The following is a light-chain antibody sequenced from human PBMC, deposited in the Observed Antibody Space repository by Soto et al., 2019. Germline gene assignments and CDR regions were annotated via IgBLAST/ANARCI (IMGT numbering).Light chain of an antibody. CDR3: GAWDDSLNGPV. CDR1: GSNIGSNT. J-gene: IGLJ1*01. Sequence: SVLTQPPSASGTPGQRVTISCSGSGSNIGSNTVNWYQQLPESAPKLLMYANNQRPSGVPDRFSGSKSGTSASLAISGLQSDDESEYYCGAWDDSLNGPVFGTGTKVTVL. CDR2: ANN. V-gene: IGLV1-44*01.